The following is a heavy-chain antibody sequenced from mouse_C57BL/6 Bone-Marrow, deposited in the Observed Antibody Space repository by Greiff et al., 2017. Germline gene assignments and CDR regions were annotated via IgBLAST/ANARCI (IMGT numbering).Heavy chain of an antibody. D-gene: IGHD1-1*01. CDR3: ARGGYYYSCYFDY. V-gene: IGHV1-50*01. CDR1: GYTFTSYW. CDR2: IDPSDGYT. J-gene: IGHJ2*01. Sequence: VQLQQPGAELVKPGASVKLSCKASGYTFTSYWMQWVKQRPGQGLEWIGEIDPSDGYTNYNQKFKGKATFTVDTSSSSAYMQLSSLTSEDSAVYDGARGGYYYSCYFDYWGQGTTLTVSS.